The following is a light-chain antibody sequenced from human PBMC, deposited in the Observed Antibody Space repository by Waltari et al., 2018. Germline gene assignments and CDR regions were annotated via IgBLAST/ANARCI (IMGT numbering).Light chain of an antibody. Sequence: QSVLTQPPSVSEAPRQRVTISCSARRSNSGNNVVTWYQQLPGKAPKLLIYYDDLLPSGVSDRFSGSKSGTSASLAISGLQSEDEADYYCSAWDDSLNGPVFGGGTKLTVL. CDR1: RSNSGNNV. V-gene: IGLV1-36*01. J-gene: IGLJ2*01. CDR2: YDD. CDR3: SAWDDSLNGPV.